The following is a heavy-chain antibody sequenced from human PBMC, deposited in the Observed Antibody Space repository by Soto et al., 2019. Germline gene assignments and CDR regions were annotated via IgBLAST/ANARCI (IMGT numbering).Heavy chain of an antibody. V-gene: IGHV4-38-2*01. J-gene: IGHJ4*02. CDR1: GYSISTGYH. Sequence: PSETLSLTCAVSGYSISTGYHWGWLRQPPGKGLEWIGNIFHSGTTYYNSSLKSRVTISVDTSKSQFSLKLSSVTDADTAVYYCESQTYDSIDYWGQGTLVTVSS. D-gene: IGHD3-22*01. CDR3: ESQTYDSIDY. CDR2: IFHSGTT.